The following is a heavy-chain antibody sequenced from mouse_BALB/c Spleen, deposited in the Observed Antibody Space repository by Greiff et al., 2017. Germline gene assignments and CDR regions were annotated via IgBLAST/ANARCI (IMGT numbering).Heavy chain of an antibody. J-gene: IGHJ3*01. D-gene: IGHD2-1*01. CDR1: GYTFTSYY. Sequence: VKLQESGAELVKPGASVKLSCKASGYTFTSYYMYWVKQRPGQGLEWIGEINPSNGGTNFNEKFKSKATLTVDKSSSTAYMQLSSLTSEDSAVYYCTRSGGNYPAWFAYWGQGTLVTVSA. CDR3: TRSGGNYPAWFAY. V-gene: IGHV1S81*02. CDR2: INPSNGGT.